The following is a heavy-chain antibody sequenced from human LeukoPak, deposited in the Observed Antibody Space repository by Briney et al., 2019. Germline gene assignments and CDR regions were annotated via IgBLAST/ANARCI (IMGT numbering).Heavy chain of an antibody. CDR3: ALRRYSSSPSAFDI. CDR2: IYSGGTT. CDR1: GFTVTSNY. J-gene: IGHJ3*02. D-gene: IGHD6-13*01. Sequence: GGSLRLSCAASGFTVTSNYMTWVRQAPGKGLEWVSVIYSGGTTYYAGSVKGRFTISRDNPKNTLYLQMNSLRAEDTAVYYCALRRYSSSPSAFDIWGQGTMVTVSS. V-gene: IGHV3-53*01.